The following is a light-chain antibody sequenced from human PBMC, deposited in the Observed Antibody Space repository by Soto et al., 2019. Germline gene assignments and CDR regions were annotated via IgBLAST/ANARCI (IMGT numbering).Light chain of an antibody. CDR2: SNN. CDR3: ASWDDSLSAVI. J-gene: IGLJ2*01. V-gene: IGLV1-44*01. Sequence: QSVLTQPPSASGTPGQRVTISCSGSNSNIGNNAVNWYQHVPGAAPKLLLYSNNQRPSGVPDRFSGSRSGTSASLAISGLQSEDEADYYCASWDDSLSAVIFGGGTKVTVL. CDR1: NSNIGNNA.